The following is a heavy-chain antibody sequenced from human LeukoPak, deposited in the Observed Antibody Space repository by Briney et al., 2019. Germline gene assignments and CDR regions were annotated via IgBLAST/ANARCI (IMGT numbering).Heavy chain of an antibody. CDR2: IKLDGSEK. Sequence: GGSLRLSCVASGFTFGKYWMSWVRQAPGKGLEWVANIKLDGSEKNYVDSVKGRFTISRDNTKNSLYLQMNSLRAEDTAVFYCARGARWFGEFAIDYWGQGTLVTVSS. V-gene: IGHV3-7*03. J-gene: IGHJ4*02. CDR1: GFTFGKYW. D-gene: IGHD3-10*01. CDR3: ARGARWFGEFAIDY.